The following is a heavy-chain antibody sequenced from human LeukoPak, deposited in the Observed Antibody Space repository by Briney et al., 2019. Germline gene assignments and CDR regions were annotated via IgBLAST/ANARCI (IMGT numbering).Heavy chain of an antibody. J-gene: IGHJ4*02. D-gene: IGHD3-22*01. CDR1: GFTVSSNY. CDR2: IYSGGST. Sequence: GGSLRLSCAASGFTVSSNYMSWVRQAPGKGLEWVSVIYSGGSTYYADSVKGRFTISRDNSKKTLYLQMNSLRAEDTAVYYCARSYDSSGNYGDYWGQGTLVTVSS. CDR3: ARSYDSSGNYGDY. V-gene: IGHV3-66*02.